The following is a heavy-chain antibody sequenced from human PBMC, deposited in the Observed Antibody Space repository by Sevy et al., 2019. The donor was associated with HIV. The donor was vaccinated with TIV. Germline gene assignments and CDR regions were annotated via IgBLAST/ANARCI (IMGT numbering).Heavy chain of an antibody. CDR1: GGSVSSGSYY. CDR2: IYYSGST. Sequence: SETLSLTCTVSGGSVSSGSYYWSWIRQPPGKGLEWIGYIYYSGSTNYNPSLKSRVTISVDTSKNQFSLKLSSVTAVDTAVYYCARDLGYSGYDFWGQGTLVTVSS. D-gene: IGHD5-12*01. V-gene: IGHV4-61*01. CDR3: ARDLGYSGYDF. J-gene: IGHJ4*02.